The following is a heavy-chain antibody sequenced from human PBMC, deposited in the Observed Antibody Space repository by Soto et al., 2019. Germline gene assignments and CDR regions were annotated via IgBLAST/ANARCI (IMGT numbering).Heavy chain of an antibody. Sequence: ASVKVSCKASGYTFTSNAFTWVRQAPGQGLEWMGWISANNGDTNYAQKFQGRATLTTDTSTSTAYMELRSLTSDDTAVYYCTRGGGSNYYGLDVWGQGTTVTVSS. CDR1: GYTFTSNA. J-gene: IGHJ6*02. CDR2: ISANNGDT. CDR3: TRGGGSNYYGLDV. V-gene: IGHV1-18*01. D-gene: IGHD3-10*01.